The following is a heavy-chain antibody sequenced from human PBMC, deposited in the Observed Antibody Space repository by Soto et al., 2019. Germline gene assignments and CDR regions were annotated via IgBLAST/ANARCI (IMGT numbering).Heavy chain of an antibody. CDR1: GGSFSGYY. Sequence: SETLSLTCAVYGGSFSGYYWSWIRQPPGKGLEWIGEINHSGSTNYNPSLKSRVTISVDTSKNQFSLKLSSVTAADTAVYYCARCLRYNWNFVVTRDYWGQGTLVTVSS. D-gene: IGHD1-7*01. CDR3: ARCLRYNWNFVVTRDY. V-gene: IGHV4-34*01. J-gene: IGHJ4*02. CDR2: INHSGST.